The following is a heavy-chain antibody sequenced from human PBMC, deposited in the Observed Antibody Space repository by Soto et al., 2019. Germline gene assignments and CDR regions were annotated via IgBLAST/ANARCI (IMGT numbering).Heavy chain of an antibody. J-gene: IGHJ4*02. D-gene: IGHD6-19*01. V-gene: IGHV3-11*01. CDR2: TSSTGRTI. CDR3: ARSYSSGWEFDY. CDR1: VFTFGNYY. Sequence: GGSLRLACVASVFTFGNYYMIWIRQAPGKGLEWVSYTSSTGRTIYYADSVKGRFTVSRDNAQNSLSLKLNSLRVEDTAVYYCARSYSSGWEFDYWGQGTQVTVSS.